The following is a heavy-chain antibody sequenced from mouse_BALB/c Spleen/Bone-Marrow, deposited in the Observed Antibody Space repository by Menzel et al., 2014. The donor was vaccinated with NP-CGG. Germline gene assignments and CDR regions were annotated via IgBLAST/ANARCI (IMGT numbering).Heavy chain of an antibody. V-gene: IGHV1-5*01. Sequence: EVQFQQSGTVLTRPGASVKMSCKASGYSFTSYWMHWVKQRPGQGLEWIGAIYPGNSDTSYNQKLKGKAKLTAVTSASTAYMELSSLTNEDSAVYYCTRGGLSYAMDYWGQGTSVTVSS. J-gene: IGHJ4*01. D-gene: IGHD1-1*02. CDR3: TRGGLSYAMDY. CDR1: GYSFTSYW. CDR2: IYPGNSDT.